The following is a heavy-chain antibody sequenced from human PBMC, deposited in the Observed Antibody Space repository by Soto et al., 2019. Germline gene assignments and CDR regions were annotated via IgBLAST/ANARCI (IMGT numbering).Heavy chain of an antibody. Sequence: PGGSLRLSCAASGFTFSTYAMHWVRQAPGQGLEWVSGISGSGGSTYYADSVKGRFTISRDNSKNTLYLQMNSLRAEDTAVYYCAKEIVVFPAAFLGRPGMYVRGQGNTLTLS. CDR3: AKEIVVFPAAFLGRPGMYV. CDR1: GFTFSTYA. CDR2: ISGSGGST. J-gene: IGHJ6*02. V-gene: IGHV3-23*01. D-gene: IGHD2-2*01.